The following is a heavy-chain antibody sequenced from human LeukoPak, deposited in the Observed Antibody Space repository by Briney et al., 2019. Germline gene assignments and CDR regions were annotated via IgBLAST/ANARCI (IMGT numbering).Heavy chain of an antibody. Sequence: PSQTLSLTCAVSGGSISSGGYSWSWIRQPPGKGLEWIGYIYHSGSTYYNPSLKSRVTISVDRSKNQFSLKLSSVTAADTAVYYCAREALNYYGSGSYLDYWGQGTLVTVSS. V-gene: IGHV4-30-2*01. D-gene: IGHD3-10*01. J-gene: IGHJ4*02. CDR3: AREALNYYGSGSYLDY. CDR1: GGSISSGGYS. CDR2: IYHSGST.